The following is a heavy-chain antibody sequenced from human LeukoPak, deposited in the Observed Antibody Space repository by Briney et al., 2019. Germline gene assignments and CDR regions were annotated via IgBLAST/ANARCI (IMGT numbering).Heavy chain of an antibody. CDR2: ISYDGSNK. D-gene: IGHD2-2*01. J-gene: IGHJ4*02. V-gene: IGHV3-30*04. CDR3: ARGYVVVPAAMGY. CDR1: GFTFSSYA. Sequence: GRSLRLSCAASGFTFSSYAMHWVRQAPGKGLEWVAVISYDGSNKYYADSVKGRFTISRGNSKNTLYLQMNSLRAEDTAVYYCARGYVVVPAAMGYWGQGTLVTVSS.